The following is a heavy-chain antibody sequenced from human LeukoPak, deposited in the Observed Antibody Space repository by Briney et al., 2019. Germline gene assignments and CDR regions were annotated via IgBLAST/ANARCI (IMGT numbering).Heavy chain of an antibody. CDR2: IYSGGST. Sequence: GSLRLSCAASGFTVSSNYMSWVRQAPGKGLEWVSVIYSGGSTYYADSVKGRFTISRDNSKNTLYLQMNSLRAEDTAVYYCARVYSSGWYRRNWFDPWGQGTLVTVSS. CDR1: GFTVSSNY. J-gene: IGHJ5*02. D-gene: IGHD6-19*01. CDR3: ARVYSSGWYRRNWFDP. V-gene: IGHV3-66*01.